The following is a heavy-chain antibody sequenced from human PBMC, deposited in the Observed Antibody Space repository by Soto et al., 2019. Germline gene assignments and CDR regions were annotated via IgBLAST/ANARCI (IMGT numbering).Heavy chain of an antibody. J-gene: IGHJ4*02. V-gene: IGHV1-18*01. CDR2: ISGYNGNT. D-gene: IGHD3-10*01. Sequence: QVQLVQSGAEVKKPGASVKVSCTASGYTFTSYGLSWVLQGPGQGLEWMGWISGYNGNTNYAQNLQGRVTMTTDTSTSTASMELRSLGSDDTAVYYCARENSVVVRGIDYWGQGTLVTVSP. CDR1: GYTFTSYG. CDR3: ARENSVVVRGIDY.